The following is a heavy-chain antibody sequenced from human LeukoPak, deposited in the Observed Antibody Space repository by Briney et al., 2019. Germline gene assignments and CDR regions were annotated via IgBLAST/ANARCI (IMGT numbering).Heavy chain of an antibody. Sequence: PGGSLRLSCAASGFTFSSYWMSWVRQAPGKGLEWVANIKQEGSEKYYVDSVKGRFTISRDNAKNSLYLQMNSLRAEDTAVYYCAREPRGYSSSIDYWGQGTLVTVSS. V-gene: IGHV3-7*01. D-gene: IGHD6-13*01. CDR1: GFTFSSYW. CDR2: IKQEGSEK. CDR3: AREPRGYSSSIDY. J-gene: IGHJ4*02.